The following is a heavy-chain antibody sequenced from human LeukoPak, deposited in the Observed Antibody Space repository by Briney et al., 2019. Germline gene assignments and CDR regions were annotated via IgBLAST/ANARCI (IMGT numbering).Heavy chain of an antibody. CDR3: ARDYDFWSGYYTPYFDY. CDR1: GFTFRTYW. J-gene: IGHJ4*02. CDR2: IKQDGSEK. V-gene: IGHV3-7*01. D-gene: IGHD3-3*01. Sequence: GGSLRLSCAASGFTFRTYWMSWVRQAPGKGLEWVANIKQDGSEKYYVDSVKGRFTISRDNAKNSLYLQMNSLRAEDTAVYYCARDYDFWSGYYTPYFDYWGQGTLVTVSS.